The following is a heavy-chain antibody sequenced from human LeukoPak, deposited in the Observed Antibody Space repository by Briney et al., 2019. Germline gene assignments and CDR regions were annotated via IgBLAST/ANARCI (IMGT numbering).Heavy chain of an antibody. V-gene: IGHV3-30*03. CDR2: ISYDGSNK. J-gene: IGHJ5*01. D-gene: IGHD3-22*01. CDR1: GFTFSSYG. CDR3: ATGYSDSLRSPLDS. Sequence: GGSLRLSCAASGFTFSSYGMHWVRQAPGKGLEWVAVISYDGSNKYYADSVKGRFTISRDNSKNTLYLQMNSLRAEDTAVYYCATGYSDSLRSPLDSWGQGTLVTVSS.